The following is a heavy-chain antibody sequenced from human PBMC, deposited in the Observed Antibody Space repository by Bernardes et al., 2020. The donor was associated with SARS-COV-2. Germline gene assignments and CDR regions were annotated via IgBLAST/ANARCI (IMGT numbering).Heavy chain of an antibody. CDR2: IYYSGTT. CDR1: GGSISNYY. V-gene: IGHV4-59*01. J-gene: IGHJ2*01. Sequence: SETLSLTCTVPGGSISNYYWSWIRQPPGKGLAWIGYIYYSGTTNYNPPLQSRVTISVDTSKKQFSLKLTSVTAADTAVYYCARDPWNYWYFDLWGRGTLVTVSS. D-gene: IGHD1-1*01. CDR3: ARDPWNYWYFDL.